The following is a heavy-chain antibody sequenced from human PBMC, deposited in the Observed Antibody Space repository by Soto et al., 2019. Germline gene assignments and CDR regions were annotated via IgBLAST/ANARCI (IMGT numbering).Heavy chain of an antibody. D-gene: IGHD3-3*01. CDR1: GFTFDDYA. V-gene: IGHV3-9*01. Sequence: EVQLVESGGGLVQPGRSLRLSCAASGFTFDDYAMHWVRQAPGKGLEWVSGVSWNSGSIGYADSVKGRFTISRDNAKNSLYLQMNSLRAEDTALYYCARMNTYYDFWSGHAYYYYMDVWGKGTTVTVSS. CDR3: ARMNTYYDFWSGHAYYYYMDV. CDR2: VSWNSGSI. J-gene: IGHJ6*03.